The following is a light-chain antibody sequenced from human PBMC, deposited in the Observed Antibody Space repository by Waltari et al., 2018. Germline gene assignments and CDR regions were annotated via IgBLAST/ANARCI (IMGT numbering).Light chain of an antibody. CDR3: SSYTSSSTLFV. CDR2: DVS. V-gene: IGLV2-14*01. J-gene: IGLJ1*01. CDR1: SSDVGGYNY. Sequence: QSALTQPASVSGSPGQSITISCTGTSSDVGGYNYVSWYQQDPGKAPKLMIYDVSNRPSGVSNRFSGSTSGNTASLTISGLQAEDEADYYCSSYTSSSTLFVFGTGTKVTVL.